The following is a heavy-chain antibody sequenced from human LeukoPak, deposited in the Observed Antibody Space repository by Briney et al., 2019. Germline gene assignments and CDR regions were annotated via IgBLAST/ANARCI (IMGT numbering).Heavy chain of an antibody. CDR3: AGAVYSGSYRLDY. J-gene: IGHJ4*02. V-gene: IGHV4-34*01. Sequence: QTSETLSLTCAVYGGSFSGYYWSWIRQPPGKGLEWIGEINHSGSTNYNPSLKSRVTISVDTSKNQFSLKLSSVTAADTAVYYCAGAVYSGSYRLDYWGQGTLVTVSS. D-gene: IGHD1-26*01. CDR1: GGSFSGYY. CDR2: INHSGST.